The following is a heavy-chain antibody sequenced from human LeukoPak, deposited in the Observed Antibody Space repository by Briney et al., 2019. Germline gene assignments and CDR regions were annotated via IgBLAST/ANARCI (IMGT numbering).Heavy chain of an antibody. CDR2: IYYSGST. CDR1: GGSISSGDYY. CDR3: ARAGHGGNSLRNWGSRGTFDY. Sequence: SETLSLTCTVSGGSISSGDYYWRWIRQPPGKGLEWIGYIYYSGSTYYNPSLKSRVTISVDTSKNQFSLKLSSVTAADTAVYYCARAGHGGNSLRNWGSRGTFDYWGQGTLVTASS. D-gene: IGHD4-23*01. J-gene: IGHJ4*02. V-gene: IGHV4-30-4*08.